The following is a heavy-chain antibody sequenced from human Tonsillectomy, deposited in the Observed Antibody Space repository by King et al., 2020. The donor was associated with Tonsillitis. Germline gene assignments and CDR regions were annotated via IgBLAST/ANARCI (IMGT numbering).Heavy chain of an antibody. Sequence: VQLVESGGGLVQPGGSLRLSCAASGFTFSRYWMTWVRQAPGKGLEWVANIKADGSEEYYVDSVKGRFTISRDNAKNSLYLQMNSLRADDTAVYYCAGRSCIITACYAASWNSFDNWGQGTLVTVSS. CDR1: GFTFSRYW. J-gene: IGHJ4*02. V-gene: IGHV3-7*01. D-gene: IGHD2-2*01. CDR2: IKADGSEE. CDR3: AGRSCIITACYAASWNSFDN.